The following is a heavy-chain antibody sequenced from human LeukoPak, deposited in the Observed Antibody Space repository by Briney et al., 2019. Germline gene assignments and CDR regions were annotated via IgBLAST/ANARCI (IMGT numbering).Heavy chain of an antibody. CDR3: ARGPMRGWFDP. CDR1: GGSFSGYS. V-gene: IGHV4-34*01. Sequence: PSETLSLTCAVYGGSFSGYSWNWIRQPPGKGLEWIGEINHSGSSNYNPSLKSRVTISLDTSKSQFSLKLSSVTAGDTAVYYCARGPMRGWFDPWGQGTQVTVSS. J-gene: IGHJ5*02. D-gene: IGHD3-22*01. CDR2: INHSGSS.